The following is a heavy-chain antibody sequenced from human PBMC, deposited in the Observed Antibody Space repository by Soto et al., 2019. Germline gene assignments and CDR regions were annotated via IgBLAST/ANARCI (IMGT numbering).Heavy chain of an antibody. J-gene: IGHJ6*02. V-gene: IGHV3-48*02. CDR3: ARDYYGSGSPSGMDV. Sequence: HPGGSLRLSCAASGFTFSSYSMNWVRQAPGKGLEWVSYISSSSSTIYYADSVKGRFTISRDNAKNSLYLQMNSLRDEDTAVYYCARDYYGSGSPSGMDVWGQGTTVTVSS. D-gene: IGHD3-10*01. CDR2: ISSSSSTI. CDR1: GFTFSSYS.